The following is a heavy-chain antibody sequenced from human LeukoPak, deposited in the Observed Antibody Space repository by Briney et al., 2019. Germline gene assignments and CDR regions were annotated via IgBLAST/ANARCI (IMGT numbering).Heavy chain of an antibody. J-gene: IGHJ5*02. D-gene: IGHD3-9*01. CDR2: IIPIFGTA. CDR1: GGTFSSYA. V-gene: IGHV1-69*13. Sequence: SVKVSCKASGGTFSSYAISWVRQAPGQGLEWMGGIIPIFGTANYAQKFQGRVTITADESTSTAYMELSSLRSEDTAVYYCARPPEYYDILTGYLPWGQGTLVTASS. CDR3: ARPPEYYDILTGYLP.